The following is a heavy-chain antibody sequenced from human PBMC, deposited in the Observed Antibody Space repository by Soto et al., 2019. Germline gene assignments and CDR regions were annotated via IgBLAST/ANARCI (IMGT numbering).Heavy chain of an antibody. J-gene: IGHJ4*02. CDR1: GFTVSSNY. Sequence: PGGSLRLSCAASGFTVSSNYMSWVRQAPGKGLEWVSVIYSGGSTYYADSVKGRFTISRDNSKNTLYLQMNSLRAEDTAVYYCARVDYYGSGSYLPYYFDYWGQGTLVTVSS. CDR3: ARVDYYGSGSYLPYYFDY. D-gene: IGHD3-10*01. CDR2: IYSGGST. V-gene: IGHV3-66*01.